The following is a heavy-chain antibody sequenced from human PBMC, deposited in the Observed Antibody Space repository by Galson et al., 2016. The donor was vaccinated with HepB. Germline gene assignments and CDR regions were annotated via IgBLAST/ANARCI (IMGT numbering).Heavy chain of an antibody. D-gene: IGHD3-10*01. CDR2: VFHSGSS. V-gene: IGHV4-4*02. J-gene: IGHJ5*02. Sequence: LTCAVSGGSISSSNWWSWVRQHPGKGLEWIGEVFHSGSSNYNPSLKSRVTLSVDKSKNPFSLNLNSVTAAGTAIYYCARAGTPYGSGSYYSPWGQGTLVTVAS. CDR1: GGSISSSNW. CDR3: ARAGTPYGSGSYYSP.